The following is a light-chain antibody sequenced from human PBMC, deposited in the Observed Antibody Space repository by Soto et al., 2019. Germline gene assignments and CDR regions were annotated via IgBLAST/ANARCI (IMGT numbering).Light chain of an antibody. CDR2: GAS. V-gene: IGKV3-20*01. J-gene: IGKJ1*01. CDR3: KQYGSSPQT. CDR1: QSLGGN. Sequence: EIVMTHSPSTLAVSPGDTATLSCRASQSLGGNLAWYQQKPGQAPRLLIYGASSRATGIPDRFSGSGSGTDFTLTISRLEPEDFAVYYCKQYGSSPQTFGQGNKVDIK.